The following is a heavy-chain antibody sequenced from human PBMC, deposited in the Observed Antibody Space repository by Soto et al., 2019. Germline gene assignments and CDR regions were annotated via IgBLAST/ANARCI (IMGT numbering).Heavy chain of an antibody. CDR3: ARGSDYYDSSGYYYHDY. CDR1: GGSVSSGSYY. V-gene: IGHV4-61*01. Sequence: PSETLSLTCTVSGGSVSSGSYYWSWIRQPPGKGLEWIGYIYYSGSTNYNPSLKSRVTISVDTSKNQFSLKLSSVTAADTAVYYCARGSDYYDSSGYYYHDYWGQGTLVTVSS. J-gene: IGHJ4*02. CDR2: IYYSGST. D-gene: IGHD3-22*01.